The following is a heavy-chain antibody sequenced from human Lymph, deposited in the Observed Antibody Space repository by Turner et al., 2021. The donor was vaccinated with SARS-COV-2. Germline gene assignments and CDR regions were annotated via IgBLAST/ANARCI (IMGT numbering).Heavy chain of an antibody. CDR2: ITFTSSYI. CDR3: ARGPPDFPYYFDY. Sequence: EVQLVVSGGGLVKPGGSLRLSWAASGFTFSSYSMNWVRQAPGKGLEWLSSITFTSSYIYYADSVKGRFTISRDNAKNSLYLQMNSLRAEDTAVYYCARGPPDFPYYFDYWGQGTLVTVSS. J-gene: IGHJ4*02. D-gene: IGHD2-21*02. CDR1: GFTFSSYS. V-gene: IGHV3-21*01.